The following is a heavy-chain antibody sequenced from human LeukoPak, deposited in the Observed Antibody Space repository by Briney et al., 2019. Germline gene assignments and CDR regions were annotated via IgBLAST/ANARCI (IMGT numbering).Heavy chain of an antibody. CDR2: ISGGGTGP. D-gene: IGHD3-10*01. V-gene: IGHV3-23*01. CDR3: RSPPMVRGVIIDRDY. Sequence: TGGSLRLSCAASGFTFSSYAMSWVRQAPGKGVEWVSSISGGGTGPYCPDSVQGRFTIYRDNSKKTLYLQMNSLRAEDTAVYYCRSPPMVRGVIIDRDYWGQGTLVTVSS. CDR1: GFTFSSYA. J-gene: IGHJ4*02.